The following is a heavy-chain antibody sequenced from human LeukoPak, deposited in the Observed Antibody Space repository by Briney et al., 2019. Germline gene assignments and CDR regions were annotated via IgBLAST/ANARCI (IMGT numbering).Heavy chain of an antibody. J-gene: IGHJ4*02. D-gene: IGHD5-12*01. CDR3: ARASGGYGVATANFDY. CDR2: IIPIFGTA. CDR1: GGTFSSYA. Sequence: SVKVSCKASGGTFSSYAISWVRQAPGQGLEWMGGIIPIFGTANYAQKFQGRVTITTDESTSTAYMELSSLRSEDTAVYYCARASGGYGVATANFDYWGQGTLVTVSS. V-gene: IGHV1-69*05.